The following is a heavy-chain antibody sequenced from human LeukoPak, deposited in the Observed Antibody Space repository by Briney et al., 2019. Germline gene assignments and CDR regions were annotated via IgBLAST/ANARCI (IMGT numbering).Heavy chain of an antibody. J-gene: IGHJ4*02. Sequence: PGGSLRLSCAASGFTFSSYEMNWVRQAPGKGLQWVSYISTSGSTIYYADSMKGRFTISRDNAKNSLYLQMNSLRAEDTAVYYCAPGTTVIHWGQGTLVTVSS. V-gene: IGHV3-48*03. CDR2: ISTSGSTI. CDR1: GFTFSSYE. CDR3: APGTTVIH. D-gene: IGHD4-17*01.